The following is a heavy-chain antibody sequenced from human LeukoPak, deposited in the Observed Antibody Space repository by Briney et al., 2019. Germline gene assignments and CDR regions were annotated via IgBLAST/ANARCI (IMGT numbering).Heavy chain of an antibody. D-gene: IGHD2-15*01. Sequence: SETLSLTCTVSGGSISSYYWSWIRQPPGKGLEWIGYIYYSGSTNYNPSLKSRVTISVDTSKNQFSLKLSSVTAADTAVYYCARDRIATRGWGQGTLVTVSS. J-gene: IGHJ4*02. V-gene: IGHV4-59*01. CDR2: IYYSGST. CDR3: ARDRIATRG. CDR1: GGSISSYY.